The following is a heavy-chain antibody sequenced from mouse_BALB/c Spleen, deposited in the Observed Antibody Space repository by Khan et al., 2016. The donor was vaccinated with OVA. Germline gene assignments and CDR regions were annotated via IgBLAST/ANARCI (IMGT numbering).Heavy chain of an antibody. V-gene: IGHV1S137*01. Sequence: QVQLQQSGPELVRPGVSVKISCKGSGYTFTDYAIYWVKQSHAKSLEWVGLISTYSGNTNYNQKFKVNATMTVDKSSSTAYMELARLTSEDSAIYYCARPAYDGYYDYWGQGTTLTVSS. D-gene: IGHD2-3*01. CDR3: ARPAYDGYYDY. CDR1: GYTFTDYA. CDR2: ISTYSGNT. J-gene: IGHJ2*01.